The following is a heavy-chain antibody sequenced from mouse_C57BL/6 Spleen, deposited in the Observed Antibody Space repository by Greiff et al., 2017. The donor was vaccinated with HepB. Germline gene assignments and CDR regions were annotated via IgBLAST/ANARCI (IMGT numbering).Heavy chain of an antibody. CDR3: ARLGSSYGYFDV. J-gene: IGHJ1*03. D-gene: IGHD1-1*01. CDR2: IYPGSGNT. V-gene: IGHV1-66*01. CDR1: GYSFTSYY. Sequence: VMLVESGPELVKPGASVKISCKASGYSFTSYYIHWVKQRPGQGLEWIGWIYPGSGNTKYNEKFKGKATLTADTSSSTAYMQLSSLTSEDSAVYYCARLGSSYGYFDVWGTGTTVTVSS.